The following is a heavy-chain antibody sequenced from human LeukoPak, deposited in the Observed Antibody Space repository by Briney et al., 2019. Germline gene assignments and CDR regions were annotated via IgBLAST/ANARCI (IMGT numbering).Heavy chain of an antibody. CDR3: ARDSCSSTSCRKKFDN. CDR2: IYFSGST. D-gene: IGHD2-2*01. Sequence: SETLSLTCTVSGDSISSANYYRGWVRQPPGKGLEWIGSIYFSGSTYYNPSLKSRVTISVGTSKVQFSLKLSSVTAADTAVYYCARDSCSSTSCRKKFDNWGQGTLVTVSS. J-gene: IGHJ4*02. CDR1: GDSISSANYY. V-gene: IGHV4-39*07.